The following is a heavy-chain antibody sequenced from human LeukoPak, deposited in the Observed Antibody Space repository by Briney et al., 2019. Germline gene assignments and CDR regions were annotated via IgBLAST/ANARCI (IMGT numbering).Heavy chain of an antibody. CDR3: AHFKGGSFDF. CDR1: GGAIRRSNYD. V-gene: IGHV4-39*01. CDR2: IYYSGTT. Sequence: SETLSLTCTVYGGAIRRSNYDWGWIRQPAGKGLAWIGRIYYSGTTSYNPSLKSRVPISVDTSKNQFSLKLTSVTATDTAVYYCAHFKGGSFDFWGQRKMVTVSS. D-gene: IGHD1-26*01. J-gene: IGHJ3*01.